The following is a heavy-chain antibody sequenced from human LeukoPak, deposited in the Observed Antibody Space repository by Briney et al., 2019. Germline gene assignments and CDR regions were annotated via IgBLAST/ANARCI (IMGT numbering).Heavy chain of an antibody. Sequence: GGSLRLSCAASGFAFSNYDMHWVRQAPGKGLEWVSAISSSSSYIYYADSIKGRFTISRDNAENSLYLQMNSLRAVDTAVYFCARGEEKATITALDSWGQGTLVTVSS. CDR3: ARGEEKATITALDS. D-gene: IGHD5-24*01. V-gene: IGHV3-21*01. J-gene: IGHJ4*02. CDR2: ISSSSSYI. CDR1: GFAFSNYD.